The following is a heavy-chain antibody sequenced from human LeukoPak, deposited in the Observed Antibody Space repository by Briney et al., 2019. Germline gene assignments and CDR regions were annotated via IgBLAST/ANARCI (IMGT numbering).Heavy chain of an antibody. V-gene: IGHV4-4*02. CDR2: IYHSGST. D-gene: IGHD3-10*01. CDR1: GGSISSSNW. Sequence: PSGTLSLTCAVSGGSISSSNWWSWVRQPPGKGLEWIREIYHSGSTNYNPSLKSRVTISVDKSKNQFSLKLSSVTAADTAVYYCAREDSGSYYNFYYFYMDVWGKGTTVTISS. J-gene: IGHJ6*03. CDR3: AREDSGSYYNFYYFYMDV.